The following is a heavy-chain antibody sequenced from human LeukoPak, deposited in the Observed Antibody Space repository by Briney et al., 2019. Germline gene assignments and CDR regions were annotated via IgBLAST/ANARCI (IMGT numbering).Heavy chain of an antibody. CDR3: ARVWDTAFDY. CDR1: GGSITSRSYY. V-gene: IGHV4-39*07. CDR2: IYHLGSD. Sequence: SETLSLTCTVSGGSITSRSYYWGWIRRPPGRGLEWIGSIYHLGSDRYNPSLKSRVTISVDRSKNQFSLKLSSVTAADTAVYYCARVWDTAFDYWGQGTLVTVSS. J-gene: IGHJ4*02. D-gene: IGHD5-18*01.